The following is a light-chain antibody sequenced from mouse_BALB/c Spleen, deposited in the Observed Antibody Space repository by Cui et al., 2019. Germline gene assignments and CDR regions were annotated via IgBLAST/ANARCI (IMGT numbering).Light chain of an antibody. V-gene: IGKV4-57-1*01. Sequence: ENVLTQSPAIMSASPGEKVTMTCRASSSVSSSYLHWYQQKSGASPKLWIYSTSNLASGAPARFSGSGSGTSYSLTISSVEAEDAATYYCQQYSGYPYTFGGGTKLEIK. J-gene: IGKJ2*01. CDR1: SSVSSSY. CDR2: STS. CDR3: QQYSGYPYT.